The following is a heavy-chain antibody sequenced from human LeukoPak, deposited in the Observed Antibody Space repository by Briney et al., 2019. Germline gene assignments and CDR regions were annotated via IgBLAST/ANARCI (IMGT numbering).Heavy chain of an antibody. Sequence: SETLSLTCAVYGGSFSGYYWTWIRQSPGRGLEWIGEVHYSGSAAYNPSLKSRVTISVDTSINQFSLKMNSVTAADTAVYYCARGQWFRAFWSRGTPVTVSS. CDR3: ARGQWFRAF. J-gene: IGHJ4*02. V-gene: IGHV4-34*01. D-gene: IGHD3-10*01. CDR2: VHYSGSA. CDR1: GGSFSGYY.